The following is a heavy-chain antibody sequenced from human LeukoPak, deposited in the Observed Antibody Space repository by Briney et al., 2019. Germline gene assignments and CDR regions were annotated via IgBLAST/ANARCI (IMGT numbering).Heavy chain of an antibody. J-gene: IGHJ6*02. D-gene: IGHD1-26*01. CDR3: ARKREGAYGMDV. CDR2: INPNSGDT. CDR1: GYTLSSYY. Sequence: ASVKVSCKASGYTLSSYYIHWVRQAPGQGLEWMGCINPNSGDTNYAQDVQGRFTMTRDTSITTAYMELTRLRTDDTALYYCARKREGAYGMDVWGQGTTVTVSS. V-gene: IGHV1-2*02.